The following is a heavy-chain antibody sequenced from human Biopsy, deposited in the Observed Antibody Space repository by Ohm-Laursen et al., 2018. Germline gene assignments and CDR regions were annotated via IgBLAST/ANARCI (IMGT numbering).Heavy chain of an antibody. J-gene: IGHJ5*02. D-gene: IGHD3-22*01. Sequence: SETLSLTCSVSGGSISNNNYYWGWIRQPPGKGLEWIGSIFYRGSTHYKPSLKSQVNISVDTSKNQFSLKLNSVTDADTAVYYCARDYDTSGYYYVSWGQGTLVTVSS. CDR2: IFYRGST. CDR3: ARDYDTSGYYYVS. CDR1: GGSISNNNYY. V-gene: IGHV4-39*01.